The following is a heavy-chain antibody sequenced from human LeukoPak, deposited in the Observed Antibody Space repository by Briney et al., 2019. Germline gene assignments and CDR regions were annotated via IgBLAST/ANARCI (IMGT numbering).Heavy chain of an antibody. CDR1: GGSISSSSYY. V-gene: IGHV4-39*01. CDR3: ASTSGSYDY. J-gene: IGHJ4*02. Sequence: SETLSLTCTVSGGSISSSSYYWGWIRRPPGKGLEWIGSIYYSGSTYHNPSLKSRVTISVDTSKNQFSLKLSSVTAADTAVYYCASTSGSYDYWGQGTLVTVSS. D-gene: IGHD1-26*01. CDR2: IYYSGST.